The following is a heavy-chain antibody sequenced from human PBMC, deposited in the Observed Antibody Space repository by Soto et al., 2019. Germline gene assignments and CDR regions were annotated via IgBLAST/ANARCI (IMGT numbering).Heavy chain of an antibody. CDR3: ASPPYGDYGVSYYYYGMDV. D-gene: IGHD4-17*01. Sequence: QVQLVQSGAEVKKPGSSVKVSWKASGGTFSSYAISWVRQAPGQGLEWMGGIIPIFGTADYAQKFQGRVTITADESTNTAYMELSSLRSEDTAVYYCASPPYGDYGVSYYYYGMDVWGQGTTVTVSS. CDR2: IIPIFGTA. V-gene: IGHV1-69*12. CDR1: GGTFSSYA. J-gene: IGHJ6*02.